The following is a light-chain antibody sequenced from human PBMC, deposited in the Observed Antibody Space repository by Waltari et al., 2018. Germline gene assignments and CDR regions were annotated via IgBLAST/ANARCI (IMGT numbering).Light chain of an antibody. CDR2: EAS. J-gene: IGLJ3*02. CDR1: PSYIGTYDV. CDR3: CSFANDSRV. V-gene: IGLV2-23*01. Sequence: SALTQPASVSGSPGQSITISCTGTPSYIGTYDVVSWFQQRPGKAPQLLISEASKRPSQISQRFSGSKSGNTASLTISGLQAEDEADYYCCSFANDSRVFGGGTKVTVL.